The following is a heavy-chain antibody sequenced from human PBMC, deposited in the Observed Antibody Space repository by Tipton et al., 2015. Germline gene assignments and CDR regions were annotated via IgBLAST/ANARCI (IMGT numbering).Heavy chain of an antibody. CDR2: IIPIFGTA. D-gene: IGHD4-23*01. V-gene: IGHV1-69*01. CDR3: ARLRTVGVTVVTPLGAFDM. J-gene: IGHJ3*02. Sequence: QLVQSGAEVKKPGSSVKVSCKASGGTFSSYAISWVRQAPGQGLEWMGGIIPIFGTANYAQKFQGRVTITADESTSTAYMELSSRRSEDTAVYYCARLRTVGVTVVTPLGAFDMWGQGTMVTVSS. CDR1: GGTFSSYA.